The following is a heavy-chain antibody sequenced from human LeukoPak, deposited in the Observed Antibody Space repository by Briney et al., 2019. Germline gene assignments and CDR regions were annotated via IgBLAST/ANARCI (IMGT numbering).Heavy chain of an antibody. CDR1: GYTFTGYY. CDR3: TTMVRGVIFSIY. CDR2: INPNSGGT. D-gene: IGHD3-10*01. Sequence: VASVKVSCKASGYTFTGYYMHWVRQAPGQGFEWMGWINPNSGGTNYAQKFQGRVTMTRDTSISTAYMELSRLRSDDTAVYYCTTMVRGVIFSIYWGQGTLVTVSS. V-gene: IGHV1-2*02. J-gene: IGHJ4*02.